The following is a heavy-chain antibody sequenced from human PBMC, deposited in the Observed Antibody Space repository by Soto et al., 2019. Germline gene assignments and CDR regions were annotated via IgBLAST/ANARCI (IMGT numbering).Heavy chain of an antibody. D-gene: IGHD4-17*01. CDR1: GGTFSSYA. CDR3: AREGLTTVTTYAFDI. CDR2: IIPIFGTA. Sequence: SVKVSCKASGGTFSSYAISWVRQAPGQGLEWMGGIIPIFGTANYAQKFQGRVTITADESTSTAYMELSSLRSEDTAVYYCAREGLTTVTTYAFDIWGQGTMVTVSS. V-gene: IGHV1-69*13. J-gene: IGHJ3*02.